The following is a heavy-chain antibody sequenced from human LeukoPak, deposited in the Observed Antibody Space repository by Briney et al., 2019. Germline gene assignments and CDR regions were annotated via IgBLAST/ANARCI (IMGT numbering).Heavy chain of an antibody. J-gene: IGHJ4*02. D-gene: IGHD6-13*01. CDR1: GFTFDDYA. Sequence: PGGSLRLSCAASGFTFDDYAMHWVRQAPGKGLEWVSGISWNSGSIGYADSAKGRFTISRDNAKNSLYLQMNSLRAEDTALYYCAKGKVYSSSWYGDYWGQGTLVTVSS. V-gene: IGHV3-9*01. CDR3: AKGKVYSSSWYGDY. CDR2: ISWNSGSI.